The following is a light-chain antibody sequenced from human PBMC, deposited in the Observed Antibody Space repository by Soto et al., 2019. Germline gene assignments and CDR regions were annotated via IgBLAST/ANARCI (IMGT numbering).Light chain of an antibody. CDR2: DAS. CDR1: QSISSW. Sequence: DIQMTQSPSTLSASVGDRVTITCRASQSISSWLAWYQQKPGKAPRLLIYDASYLERGVTSRFSGSGSGTEFTLTIRDLQPDDLATYYCKQYNSFGTFGQGTKVEI. CDR3: KQYNSFGT. V-gene: IGKV1-5*01. J-gene: IGKJ1*01.